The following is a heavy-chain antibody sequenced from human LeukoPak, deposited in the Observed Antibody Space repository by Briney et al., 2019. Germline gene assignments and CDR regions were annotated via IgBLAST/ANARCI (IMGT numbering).Heavy chain of an antibody. CDR2: INPSDGAT. Sequence: EASVKVSCKASGYTFTTYYIHWVRQAPGQGLEWMGMINPSDGATTYAQKFQGRGTMTRDVSTTTVYMDVRTLRSEDTAVYFCARGERGGLSGNLGGLFASYHTYYYMDVWGRGTTVTVSS. V-gene: IGHV1-46*01. CDR1: GYTFTTYY. D-gene: IGHD1-26*01. J-gene: IGHJ6*03. CDR3: ARGERGGLSGNLGGLFASYHTYYYMDV.